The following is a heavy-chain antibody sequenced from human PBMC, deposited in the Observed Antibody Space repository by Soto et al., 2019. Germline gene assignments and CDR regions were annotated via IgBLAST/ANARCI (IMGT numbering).Heavy chain of an antibody. CDR1: GFTFSSYA. CDR2: ISGSGGST. D-gene: IGHD6-19*01. J-gene: IGHJ3*02. V-gene: IGHV3-23*01. Sequence: GGSLRLSCAASGFTFSSYAMSWVRQAPGKGLEWVSAISGSGGSTYYADSVKGRFTISRDNSKNTLYLQMNSLRAEDTAVYYCAKVPGSGWYPNDAFDIWGQGTMVTVSS. CDR3: AKVPGSGWYPNDAFDI.